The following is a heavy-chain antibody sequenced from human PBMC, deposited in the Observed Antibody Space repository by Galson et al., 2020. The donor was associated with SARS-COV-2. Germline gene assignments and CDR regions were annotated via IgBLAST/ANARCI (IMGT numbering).Heavy chain of an antibody. CDR2: ISSSSSYI. CDR3: ARFGRYDSSGYDYYYYGMDV. V-gene: IGHV3-21*01. CDR1: GFTFSSYS. Sequence: GGSLRLSCAASGFTFSSYSMNWVRQAPGKGLEWVSSISSSSSYIYYADSVKGRFTISRDNAKNSLYLQMNSLRAEDTAVYYCARFGRYDSSGYDYYYYGMDVWGQGTTVTVSS. J-gene: IGHJ6*02. D-gene: IGHD3-22*01.